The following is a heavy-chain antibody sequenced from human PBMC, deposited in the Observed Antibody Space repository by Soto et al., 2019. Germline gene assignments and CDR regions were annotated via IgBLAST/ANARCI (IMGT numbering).Heavy chain of an antibody. J-gene: IGHJ4*02. D-gene: IGHD6-6*01. V-gene: IGHV3-30-3*02. CDR2: ISYDGTNE. Sequence: QVQLVESGGGVVQPGRSLRLSCAASGFPFSSHAMHWVRQAPGKGLEWVAVISYDGTNEDYAESVKGRFTISRDNSKNTLYMQMNSLRAEDTAVYFCAKPPREVVHRSSNYFDSWGQGTLVTVSS. CDR3: AKPPREVVHRSSNYFDS. CDR1: GFPFSSHA.